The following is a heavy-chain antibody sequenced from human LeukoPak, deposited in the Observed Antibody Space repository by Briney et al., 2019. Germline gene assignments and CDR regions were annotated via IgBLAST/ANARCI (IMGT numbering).Heavy chain of an antibody. CDR2: VSSSDDNT. CDR1: GFPFSSYA. Sequence: GGSLRLSCVASGFPFSSYAMSWVRQAPGKGLEWVASVSSSDDNTYSADSVKGRFTISRDNSKRTVFLQMNNLRAEDTAVYYCARAVAVAGTDYWGQGILVTVSS. CDR3: ARAVAVAGTDY. D-gene: IGHD6-19*01. V-gene: IGHV3-23*01. J-gene: IGHJ4*02.